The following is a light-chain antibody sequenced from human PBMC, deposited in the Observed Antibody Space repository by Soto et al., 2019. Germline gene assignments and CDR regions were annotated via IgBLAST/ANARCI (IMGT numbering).Light chain of an antibody. CDR2: DVS. CDR1: SSDVGGYNY. CDR3: SSYTSTSTLV. Sequence: QSVLTQPASVSGSPGQSITISCTGTSSDVGGYNYVSWYQQHPGRAPKLMIFDVSNRPSGVSNRFSGSKSGNTASLTISGLQGEDEADYYCSSYTSTSTLVFGGGTKL. J-gene: IGLJ2*01. V-gene: IGLV2-14*03.